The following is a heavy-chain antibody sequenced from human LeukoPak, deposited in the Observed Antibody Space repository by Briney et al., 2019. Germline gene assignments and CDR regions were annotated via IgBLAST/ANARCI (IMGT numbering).Heavy chain of an antibody. CDR3: ARGYGSSLELDY. Sequence: SETLSLTCTVSVGSISSYYWSWIRQPPWKGLEWIGYIYYSGSTNYNPSLKSRVTISVDTSKNQFSLKLTSVTAADTAVYYCARGYGSSLELDYWGQGTLVTVSS. V-gene: IGHV4-59*01. CDR2: IYYSGST. D-gene: IGHD6-6*01. CDR1: VGSISSYY. J-gene: IGHJ4*02.